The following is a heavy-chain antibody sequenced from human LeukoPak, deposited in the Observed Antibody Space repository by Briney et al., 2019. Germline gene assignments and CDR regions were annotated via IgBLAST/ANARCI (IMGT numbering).Heavy chain of an antibody. CDR2: ISYDGSNI. J-gene: IGHJ4*02. D-gene: IGHD1/OR15-1a*01. V-gene: IGHV3-30*04. CDR1: GFAFISYV. CDR3: ARDGPKITTFPYFDY. Sequence: PGGSLRHSRAASGFAFISYVGHWGRQAPGKGLEWVAVISYDGSNIYYADSVKGRFTITRDNSKSTLDLQMNSLRAEDTAVYYCARDGPKITTFPYFDYWCQGTGVTGSS.